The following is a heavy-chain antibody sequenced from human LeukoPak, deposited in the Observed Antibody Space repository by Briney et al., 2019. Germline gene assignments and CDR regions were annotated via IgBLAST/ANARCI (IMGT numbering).Heavy chain of an antibody. D-gene: IGHD5/OR15-5a*01. CDR1: GFTFSSYC. J-gene: IGHJ4*02. Sequence: GGSLRLSCAASGFTFSSYCMHWVRQAPGKGLMWVPRIKTDGGETTYADSVKGRFTISRDNSKNTLYLQVNSLSADDTAIYYRARDVYHRGDWGQGALVTVSS. CDR2: IKTDGGET. CDR3: ARDVYHRGD. V-gene: IGHV3-74*03.